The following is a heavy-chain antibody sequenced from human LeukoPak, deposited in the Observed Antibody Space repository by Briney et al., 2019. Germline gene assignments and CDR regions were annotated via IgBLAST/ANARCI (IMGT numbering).Heavy chain of an antibody. CDR1: EFTFNGNW. Sequence: PGGPLRLSWEPSEFTFNGNWMHWARQPPGKGLLWVSLINGDGSTISYADSVKGRFTISRDNAKNRLYLQMNSLGAEDTAVYYCASTIGSAGTQYWGQGTLVTVSS. J-gene: IGHJ4*02. D-gene: IGHD6-13*01. CDR3: ASTIGSAGTQY. CDR2: INGDGSTI. V-gene: IGHV3-74*01.